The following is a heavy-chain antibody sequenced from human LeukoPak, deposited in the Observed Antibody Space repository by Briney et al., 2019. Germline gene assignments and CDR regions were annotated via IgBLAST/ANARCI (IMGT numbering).Heavy chain of an antibody. J-gene: IGHJ3*02. V-gene: IGHV1-18*01. CDR1: GYTFTSYG. D-gene: IGHD5-12*01. CDR2: ISVYNGNT. CDR3: ARRLDIVVSIAFDI. Sequence: ASVKVSCKASGYTFTSYGISWVRQAPGQGLEWMGWISVYNGNTNYAQKLQGRVTMTTDTSTSTAYMELRSLRSDDTAVYYCARRLDIVVSIAFDIWGQGTMVTVSS.